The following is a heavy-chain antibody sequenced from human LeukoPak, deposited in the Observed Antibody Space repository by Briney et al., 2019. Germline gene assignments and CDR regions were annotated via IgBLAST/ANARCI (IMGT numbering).Heavy chain of an antibody. J-gene: IGHJ4*02. D-gene: IGHD3-10*01. CDR1: GGSISSYY. Sequence: KPSETLSLTCTVSGGSISSYYWGWIRQPPGKGLEWIGSIYYSGSTYYNPSLKSRVTISVDTSKNQFSLKLSSVTAADTAVYYCYPDYYGSGSYAFGRWGQGTLVTVSS. CDR2: IYYSGST. V-gene: IGHV4-39*01. CDR3: YPDYYGSGSYAFGR.